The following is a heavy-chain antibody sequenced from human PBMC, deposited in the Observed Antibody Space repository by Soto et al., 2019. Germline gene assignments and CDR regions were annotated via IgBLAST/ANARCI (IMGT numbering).Heavy chain of an antibody. V-gene: IGHV1-2*02. CDR1: GYTFTGHY. Sequence: QVQLVQSGAEVKESGASVKVSCKTSGYTFTGHYIHWVRQAPGQSPEWVGEIGPKSGDTRYAQKFQGKVTMSKVTSSTTVYMELTNLSPDDTAVYYCGRGRSGEIVVFYWGQGTLVTVHS. D-gene: IGHD5-12*01. J-gene: IGHJ4*02. CDR3: GRGRSGEIVVFY. CDR2: IGPKSGDT.